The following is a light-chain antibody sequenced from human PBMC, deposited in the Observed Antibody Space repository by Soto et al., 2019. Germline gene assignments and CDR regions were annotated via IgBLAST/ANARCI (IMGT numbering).Light chain of an antibody. CDR2: EVS. V-gene: IGLV2-14*01. CDR3: SSYSISTAYL. J-gene: IGLJ1*01. Sequence: QSALTQPASVSGSHGQSITISCTGTSSDVGGYDYVSWYQLHPGKAPKLMVFEVSNRPSGVSYRFSGSKSGNTASLTISGLQAEDEADYFCSSYSISTAYLFGTGTKLTVL. CDR1: SSDVGGYDY.